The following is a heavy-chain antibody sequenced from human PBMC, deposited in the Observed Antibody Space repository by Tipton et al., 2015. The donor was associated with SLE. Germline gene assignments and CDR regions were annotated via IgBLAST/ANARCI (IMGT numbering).Heavy chain of an antibody. V-gene: IGHV1-18*01. CDR2: ISPYNGNT. D-gene: IGHD5-18*01. J-gene: IGHJ4*02. Sequence: QVQLVQSGAEEKKPGASLKVSCKASGYTFTRYGISWLRQAPGEGLEWMGWISPYNGNTNSAQQFQGRVTLSTDTSTNTAFMELRSLRPDDTAVYYCARVRVDTAMGVFDFWGQGTLVTVSS. CDR1: GYTFTRYG. CDR3: ARVRVDTAMGVFDF.